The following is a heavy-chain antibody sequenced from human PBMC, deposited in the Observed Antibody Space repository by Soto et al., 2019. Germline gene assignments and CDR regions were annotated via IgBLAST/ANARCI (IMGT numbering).Heavy chain of an antibody. J-gene: IGHJ6*02. CDR3: ARDLDSYYYYGMDV. CDR1: GYTFTGYY. D-gene: IGHD3-9*01. V-gene: IGHV1-2*02. Sequence: VASVKVSCKASGYTFTGYYMHWVRQAPGQGLEWMGWINPNSGGTNYAQKFQGRVTMTRDTSISTAYMELSRLRSDDTAVYYCARDLDSYYYYGMDVWGQGTTVTVSS. CDR2: INPNSGGT.